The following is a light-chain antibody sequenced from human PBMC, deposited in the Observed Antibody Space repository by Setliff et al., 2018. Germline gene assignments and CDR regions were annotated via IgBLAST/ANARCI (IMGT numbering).Light chain of an antibody. CDR3: SSYTSNSTYV. CDR1: GTYNY. Sequence: QSVLTQPASVSGSPGQSITISCTGTGTYNYVSWYQQHPGKAPQPIIYDVTNRPSGVSNRFSASKSGNTASLTISGLQPEDDADYYCSSYTSNSTYVFGTGTKVTVL. V-gene: IGLV2-14*03. CDR2: DVT. J-gene: IGLJ1*01.